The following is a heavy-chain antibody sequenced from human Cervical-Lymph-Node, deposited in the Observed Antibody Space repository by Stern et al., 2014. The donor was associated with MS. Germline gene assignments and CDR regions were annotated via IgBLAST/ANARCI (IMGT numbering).Heavy chain of an antibody. CDR3: ARRGAVAGTAWAPFDY. Sequence: EMQLVESGAEVKKPGESLKISCKGSGYSFTSYWIGWVRQMPGKGLEWMGIIYPGDSDTRYSPSFQGQVPISADKSISTAYLQWSSLKASDTAMYYCARRGAVAGTAWAPFDYWGQGTLVTVSS. D-gene: IGHD6-19*01. CDR2: IYPGDSDT. J-gene: IGHJ4*02. V-gene: IGHV5-51*01. CDR1: GYSFTSYW.